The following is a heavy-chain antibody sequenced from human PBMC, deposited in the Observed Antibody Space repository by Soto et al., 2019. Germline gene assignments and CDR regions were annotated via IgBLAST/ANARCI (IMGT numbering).Heavy chain of an antibody. Sequence: SETLSRTCAVSGYSISSGYYGGWLRQPPGKGLEWIGIIYHGGSTYYNPSLNSRVTLSIDMTNNHVSLILNSVTAADTAVYYCARVGPWVPYYYDSSPYTFENWFDPWGQEPWSPSPQ. J-gene: IGHJ5*02. CDR3: ARVGPWVPYYYDSSPYTFENWFDP. CDR2: IYHGGST. V-gene: IGHV4-38-2*01. CDR1: GYSISSGYY. D-gene: IGHD3-22*01.